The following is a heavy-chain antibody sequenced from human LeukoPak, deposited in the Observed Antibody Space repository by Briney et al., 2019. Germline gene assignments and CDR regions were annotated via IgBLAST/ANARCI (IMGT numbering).Heavy chain of an antibody. Sequence: SGTLSLTCAVSGGSISSSNWWSWVRQPPGKGLEWIGEIYHSGSTNYDPSLKSRVTISVDKSKNQFSLKLSSVTAADTAVYYCARSYDSSGYYYVYWGQGTLVTVSS. J-gene: IGHJ4*02. CDR1: GGSISSSNW. CDR2: IYHSGST. CDR3: ARSYDSSGYYYVY. D-gene: IGHD3-22*01. V-gene: IGHV4-4*02.